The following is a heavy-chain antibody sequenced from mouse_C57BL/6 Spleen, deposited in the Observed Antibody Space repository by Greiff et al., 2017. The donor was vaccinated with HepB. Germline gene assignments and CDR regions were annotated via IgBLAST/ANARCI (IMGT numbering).Heavy chain of an antibody. CDR3: ARERRDGNPWGMDY. V-gene: IGHV1-54*01. D-gene: IGHD2-1*01. Sequence: QVQLQQSGAELVRPGTSVKVSCKASGYAFTNYLIEWVKQRPGQGLEWIGVINPGSGGTNYNEKFKGKATLTADKSSSTAYMQLSSLTSEDSAVYFCARERRDGNPWGMDYWGQGTSVTVSS. CDR1: GYAFTNYL. CDR2: INPGSGGT. J-gene: IGHJ4*01.